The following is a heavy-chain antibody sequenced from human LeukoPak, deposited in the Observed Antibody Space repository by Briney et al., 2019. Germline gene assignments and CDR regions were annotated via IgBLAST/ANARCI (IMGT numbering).Heavy chain of an antibody. CDR3: AKSPDYGGNAYFQH. CDR2: ISGSGGST. CDR1: VFNFSSNS. Sequence: GGSLILSCAASVFNFSSNSISWVRQAPWKGLEWVSDISGSGGSTYYADSVKGRFTISRDNSKNTLYLQMNSLRAEDTAVYYCAKSPDYGGNAYFQHWGQGTLVTVSS. J-gene: IGHJ1*01. V-gene: IGHV3-23*01. D-gene: IGHD4-23*01.